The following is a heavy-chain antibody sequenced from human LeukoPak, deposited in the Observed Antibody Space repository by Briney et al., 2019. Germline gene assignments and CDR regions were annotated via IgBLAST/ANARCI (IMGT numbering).Heavy chain of an antibody. CDR1: GYTFTGYY. D-gene: IGHD3-9*01. J-gene: IGHJ4*02. CDR3: ARSSRVRYFDWLPIDY. Sequence: GASVKVSCKASGYTFTGYYMHWVRQAPGQGLEWMGWINPNSGGTNYAQKFQGRVTMTRNTSISTAYMELSSLRSEDTAVYYCARSSRVRYFDWLPIDYWGQGTLVTVSS. CDR2: INPNSGGT. V-gene: IGHV1-2*02.